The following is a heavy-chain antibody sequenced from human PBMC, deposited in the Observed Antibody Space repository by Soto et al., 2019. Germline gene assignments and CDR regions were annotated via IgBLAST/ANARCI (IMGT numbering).Heavy chain of an antibody. CDR3: VLCTTTSCYGKFDY. D-gene: IGHD2-2*01. CDR2: IVVGSGNT. CDR1: GFTFSNSA. J-gene: IGHJ4*02. V-gene: IGHV1-58*02. Sequence: QMPLVQSGPEVKKPGTSVKVSCKASGFTFSNSAIQWMRQARGERLEWIGWIVVGSGNTNYAQKIQERVTIIRDMSTSTSYMELSSLTSEDTAVYYCVLCTTTSCYGKFDYWGQGTLVTVSS.